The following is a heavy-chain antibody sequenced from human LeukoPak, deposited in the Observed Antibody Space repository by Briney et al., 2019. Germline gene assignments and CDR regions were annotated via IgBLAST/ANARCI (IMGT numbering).Heavy chain of an antibody. CDR2: ISGSGVGT. CDR3: AKFNGDPGYYFDY. D-gene: IGHD4-17*01. CDR1: GFTFTNFA. V-gene: IGHV3-23*01. Sequence: GGSLRLSCAASGFTFTNFAMTWVRQAPGKGLEWVSSISGSGVGTYYADSVKGRFTISRDNSENTLYLQMNSLRAEDTAVYYCAKFNGDPGYYFDYWGQGTLVTVSS. J-gene: IGHJ4*02.